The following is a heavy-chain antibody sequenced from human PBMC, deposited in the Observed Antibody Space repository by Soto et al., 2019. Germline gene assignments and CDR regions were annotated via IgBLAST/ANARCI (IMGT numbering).Heavy chain of an antibody. CDR2: IYSGETT. Sequence: ESLRLSCAASGFNVNSDYMNWVRQTPGKGLEWVASIYSGETTYYADSVRGRFTISSDKSKNTLYFQLSSLRIEDTAVYYCTRDGRGLGRLSLFEYWGQGVLVTVSS. J-gene: IGHJ4*02. V-gene: IGHV3-53*01. CDR3: TRDGRGLGRLSLFEY. D-gene: IGHD2-21*02. CDR1: GFNVNSDY.